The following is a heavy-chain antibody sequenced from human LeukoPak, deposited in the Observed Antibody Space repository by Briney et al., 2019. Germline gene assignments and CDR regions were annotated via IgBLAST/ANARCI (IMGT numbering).Heavy chain of an antibody. D-gene: IGHD2-21*02. CDR1: GGSISSYY. CDR2: IYYSGSN. J-gene: IGHJ3*02. V-gene: IGHV4-59*01. CDR3: ARGSLCGGDCNAFDI. Sequence: SETLSLTCTVSGGSISSYYWSWVRLPPGKGLEWVGYIYYSGSNKYNLSLKTRLIISLDTSTNHFSLHLSSVPTADTAVYYCARGSLCGGDCNAFDIWGQGTKVTVSS.